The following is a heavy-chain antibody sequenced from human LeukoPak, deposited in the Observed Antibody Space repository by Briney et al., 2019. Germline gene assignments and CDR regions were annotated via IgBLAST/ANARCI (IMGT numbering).Heavy chain of an antibody. CDR2: IYYSGST. CDR1: GGSISSYY. V-gene: IGHV4-59*01. J-gene: IGHJ4*02. Sequence: SETLSLTCTVSGGSISSYYWSWIRQPPGKGLEWIGYIYYSGSTNYNPSLKSRVTISVDTSKNQFSLKLSSVTAADTAVYYCARGPTTMVRGVIMPYDYWGQGTLVTVSS. CDR3: ARGPTTMVRGVIMPYDY. D-gene: IGHD3-10*01.